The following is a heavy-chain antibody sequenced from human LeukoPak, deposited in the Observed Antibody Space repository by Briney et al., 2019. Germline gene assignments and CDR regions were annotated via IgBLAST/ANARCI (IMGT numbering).Heavy chain of an antibody. CDR1: GGTFSSYA. V-gene: IGHV1-69*05. J-gene: IGHJ4*02. Sequence: GASVKVSCKASGGTFSSYAISRVRQDPGQGLEWMGGIIPIFGTANYAQKFQGRVTITTDESTSTAYMELSSLRSEDTAVYYCARGGLELRSLDYWGQGTLVTVSS. CDR3: ARGGLELRSLDY. CDR2: IIPIFGTA. D-gene: IGHD1-7*01.